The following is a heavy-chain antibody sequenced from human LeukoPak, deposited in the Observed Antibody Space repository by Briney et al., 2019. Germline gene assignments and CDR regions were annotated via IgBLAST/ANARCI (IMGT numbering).Heavy chain of an antibody. J-gene: IGHJ4*02. CDR2: IYHSGST. D-gene: IGHD6-6*01. CDR3: ASSSSSGGRGYYFDY. V-gene: IGHV4-38-2*02. CDR1: GYSISSGYY. Sequence: SETLSLTCTVSGYSISSGYYWGWIRQPPGKGLEWIGSIYHSGSTYYNPSLKSRVTISVDTSKNQFSLKLSSVTVADTAVYYCASSSSSGGRGYYFDYWGQGTLVTVSS.